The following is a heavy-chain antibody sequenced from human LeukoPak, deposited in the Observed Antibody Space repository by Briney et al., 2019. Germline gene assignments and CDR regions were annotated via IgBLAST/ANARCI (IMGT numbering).Heavy chain of an antibody. J-gene: IGHJ6*03. V-gene: IGHV4-59*01. CDR2: IYYSGST. Sequence: SETLSLTCTVSGGSISSYYWGWIRQPPGKGLEWIGYIYYSGSTNYNPSLKSRVTISVDTSKNQFSLKLSSVTAADTAVYYCARAHSYYYYYMDVWGKGTTVTISS. CDR1: GGSISSYY. CDR3: ARAHSYYYYYMDV.